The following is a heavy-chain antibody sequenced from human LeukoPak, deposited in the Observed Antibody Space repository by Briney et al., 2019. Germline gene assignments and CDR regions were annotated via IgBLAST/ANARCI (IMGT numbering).Heavy chain of an antibody. CDR2: IIPIFSTA. CDR1: GGTFSSYA. J-gene: IGHJ4*02. Sequence: SVKVSCKASGGTFSSYAISWVRQAPGQGLEWMGRIIPIFSTANYAQKFQGRVTITTDESTSTAYMELSSLRSEDTAVYYCARDKPGYSYGYLYFDYWGQGTLVTVSS. CDR3: ARDKPGYSYGYLYFDY. V-gene: IGHV1-69*05. D-gene: IGHD5-18*01.